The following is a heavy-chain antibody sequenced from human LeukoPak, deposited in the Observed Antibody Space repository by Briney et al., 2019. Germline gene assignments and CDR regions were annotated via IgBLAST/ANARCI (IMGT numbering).Heavy chain of an antibody. J-gene: IGHJ4*02. CDR1: GYTFTSYG. D-gene: IGHD5-12*01. Sequence: ASVKVSCKASGYTFTSYGISWVRQAPGQGLEWMGWISAYNGNTNYAQKLQGRVTMTTDTSTSTVYMELSSLRSEDTAVYYCARDKYGRWLFDYWGQGTLVTVSS. CDR2: ISAYNGNT. CDR3: ARDKYGRWLFDY. V-gene: IGHV1-18*01.